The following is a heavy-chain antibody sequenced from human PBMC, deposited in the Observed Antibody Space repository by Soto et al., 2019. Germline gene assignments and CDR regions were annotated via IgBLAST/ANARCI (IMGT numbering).Heavy chain of an antibody. CDR3: ARDCSSGWCGVSPLNWFDP. V-gene: IGHV3-7*01. D-gene: IGHD6-19*01. J-gene: IGHJ5*02. CDR1: GFTFSSYW. Sequence: LRLSCAASGFTFSSYWVSWVRQAPGKGLEWVANIKQDGSEKYYVDSVKGRFTISRDNAKNSLYLQMNSLRAEDTAVYYCARDCSSGWCGVSPLNWFDPWGQGTLVTVSS. CDR2: IKQDGSEK.